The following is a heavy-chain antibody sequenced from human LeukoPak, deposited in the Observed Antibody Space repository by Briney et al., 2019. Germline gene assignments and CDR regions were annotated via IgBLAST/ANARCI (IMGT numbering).Heavy chain of an antibody. CDR3: ARDRGWQQFDY. D-gene: IGHD5-24*01. J-gene: IGHJ4*01. Sequence: GGSLRLSCVASGFTFSSSWMTWVRQAPGMGLERVANIKADGTGKYYVDSVRGRFSISRDNAKDSLYLELNSLRAEDTGVYFCARDRGWQQFDYWGQGTLVTVSS. CDR1: GFTFSSSW. V-gene: IGHV3-7*01. CDR2: IKADGTGK.